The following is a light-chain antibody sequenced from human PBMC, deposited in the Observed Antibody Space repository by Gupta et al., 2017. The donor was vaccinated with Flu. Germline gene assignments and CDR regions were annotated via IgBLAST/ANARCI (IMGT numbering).Light chain of an antibody. J-gene: IGKJ4*01. V-gene: IGKV3-11*01. CDR2: DAC. Sequence: EVVLTQCATTLSWSPGERTTRSCSARQRVYRYLDWYQQKPGQAPRLLIYDACNRATGLPGRFSGSGSGTEFSLIISSREPEDFAVYYCQPRSNWLVTFGGGTKVEIK. CDR3: QPRSNWLVT. CDR1: QRVYRY.